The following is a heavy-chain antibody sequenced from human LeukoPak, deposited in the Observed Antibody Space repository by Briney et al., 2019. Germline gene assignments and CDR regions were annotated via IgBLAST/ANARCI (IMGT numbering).Heavy chain of an antibody. Sequence: AASVKVSCKASGYTVTGYYMHWVRQAPGQGLEWMGWINPNTGGTNYAQKFQDRVTMTRDTSISTDYMELSRLRSDDTAAYYCARSGGLQLWLISDYWGQGTLVTVSS. D-gene: IGHD5-18*01. V-gene: IGHV1-2*02. J-gene: IGHJ4*02. CDR3: ARSGGLQLWLISDY. CDR1: GYTVTGYY. CDR2: INPNTGGT.